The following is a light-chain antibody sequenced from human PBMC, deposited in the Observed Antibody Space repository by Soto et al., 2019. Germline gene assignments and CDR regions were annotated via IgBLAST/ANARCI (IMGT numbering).Light chain of an antibody. CDR3: QYYDPSPPMCI. Sequence: EIVMTQSPGTLSLSPGQRATLSCRASQSVSSSFLAWYQQKPDQTPRLLTYGASSRATGIPDRFIGSGSETDVTVSISRLEPEDLAVYYGQYYDPSPPMCIFGQGSKLEIK. CDR1: QSVSSSF. CDR2: GAS. V-gene: IGKV3-20*01. J-gene: IGKJ2*04.